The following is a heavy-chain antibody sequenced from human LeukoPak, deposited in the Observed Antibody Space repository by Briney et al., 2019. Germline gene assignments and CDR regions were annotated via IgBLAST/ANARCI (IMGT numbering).Heavy chain of an antibody. CDR2: ISWDGGST. J-gene: IGHJ3*02. CDR1: GFTFDDYA. D-gene: IGHD5-12*01. V-gene: IGHV3-43D*03. CDR3: AKVMATLGPNNAFYI. Sequence: TGGSLRLSCAASGFTFDDYAMHWVRHAPGKGLEWVSLISWDGGSTYYADSVKGRFTISRDNSKNSLYLQMNSLRAEDTALYYCAKVMATLGPNNAFYIWGQGTMVTVSS.